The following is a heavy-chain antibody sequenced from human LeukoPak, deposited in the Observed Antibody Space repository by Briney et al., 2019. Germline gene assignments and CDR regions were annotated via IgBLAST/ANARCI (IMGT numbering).Heavy chain of an antibody. D-gene: IGHD2-2*01. Sequence: GGSLRLSCAASGFIFRNYGMSWVRQAPGKGLEWVGRIKSKTDGGTTDYAAPVKGRFTISRDDSKNTLYLQMNSLKTEDTAVYYCTTSYCSSTSCSTDYWGQGTLVTVSS. CDR2: IKSKTDGGTT. V-gene: IGHV3-15*01. CDR1: GFIFRNYG. J-gene: IGHJ4*02. CDR3: TTSYCSSTSCSTDY.